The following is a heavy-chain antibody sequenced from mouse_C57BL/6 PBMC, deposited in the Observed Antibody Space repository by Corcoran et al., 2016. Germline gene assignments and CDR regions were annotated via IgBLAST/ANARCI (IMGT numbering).Heavy chain of an antibody. CDR1: GYTFTTYG. CDR2: INTYSGVP. V-gene: IGHV9-3*01. CDR3: ARHDYDRDYFDY. J-gene: IGHJ2*01. D-gene: IGHD2-4*01. Sequence: QIQLVQSGPELKKPGETVKISCKASGYTFTTYGMSWVKQAPGKGLKWMGWINTYSGVPTYADDFKGRFAFSLETSASTAYLQINNLKNEETATDFCARHDYDRDYFDYWGQGTTLTVSS.